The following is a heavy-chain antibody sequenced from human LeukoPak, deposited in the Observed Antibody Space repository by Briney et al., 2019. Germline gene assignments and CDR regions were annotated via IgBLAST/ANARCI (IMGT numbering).Heavy chain of an antibody. D-gene: IGHD3-22*01. CDR2: IYYSGST. J-gene: IGHJ4*02. CDR1: GFTFSSYW. Sequence: PGGSLRLSCAASGFTFSSYWMSWIRQPPGKGLEWIGYIYYSGSTNYNPSLKSRVTISVDTSKNQFSLKLSSVTAADTAVYYCARSDSSGYRYFDYWGQGTLVTVSS. V-gene: IGHV4-59*01. CDR3: ARSDSSGYRYFDY.